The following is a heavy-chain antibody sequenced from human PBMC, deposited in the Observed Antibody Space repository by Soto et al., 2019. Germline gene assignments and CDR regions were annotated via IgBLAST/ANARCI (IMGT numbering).Heavy chain of an antibody. D-gene: IGHD2-2*01. Sequence: PGESLKISCKGSGYSFTSYWISWVRQMPGKGLEWMGRIDPSDSYTNYSPSFQGHVTISADKSISTAYLQWSSLKASDTAMYYCARHVVVVPAAMIYYYYGMYVWGQGTTVTVSS. V-gene: IGHV5-10-1*01. CDR2: IDPSDSYT. CDR3: ARHVVVVPAAMIYYYYGMYV. CDR1: GYSFTSYW. J-gene: IGHJ6*02.